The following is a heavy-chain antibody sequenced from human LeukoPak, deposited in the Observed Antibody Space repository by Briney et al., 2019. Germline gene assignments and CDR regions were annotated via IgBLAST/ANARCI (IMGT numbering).Heavy chain of an antibody. CDR2: IWYGGSNK. Sequence: GVSLRLSCAASGFTFSSYGMHWVRQAPGKGLEWVAVIWYGGSNKYYADSVKGRFTISRDNSKNTLYLQMNSLRAEDTAVYYCAKGLSWNDEWGNAFDIWGQGTMVTVSS. V-gene: IGHV3-30*02. CDR1: GFTFSSYG. CDR3: AKGLSWNDEWGNAFDI. D-gene: IGHD1-1*01. J-gene: IGHJ3*02.